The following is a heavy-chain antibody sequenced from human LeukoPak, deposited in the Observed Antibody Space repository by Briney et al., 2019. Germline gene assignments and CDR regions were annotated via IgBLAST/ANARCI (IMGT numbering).Heavy chain of an antibody. CDR3: ARDPYSGSRTKYHLDY. D-gene: IGHD1-26*01. V-gene: IGHV3-21*01. CDR2: ISSSSSYI. Sequence: GALRLSCAASGFTFSSYSMNWVRQAPGKGLEWVSSISSSSSYIYYADSVKGRFTISRDNAKNSLYLQMNSLRAEDTAVYYCARDPYSGSRTKYHLDYWGQGTLVTVSS. CDR1: GFTFSSYS. J-gene: IGHJ4*02.